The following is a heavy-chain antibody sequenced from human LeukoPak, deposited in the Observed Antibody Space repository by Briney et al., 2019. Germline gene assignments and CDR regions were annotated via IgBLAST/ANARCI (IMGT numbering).Heavy chain of an antibody. J-gene: IGHJ4*02. V-gene: IGHV4-34*01. CDR3: ARDVTGVALDY. CDR2: INHSGST. D-gene: IGHD3-3*01. Sequence: SETLSLTCAVYGGSFSGYYWSWIRQPPGKGLEWIGEINHSGSTNYNPSLKSRVTISVDTSKNQFSLKLSSVTAADTAVYYCARDVTGVALDYWGQGTLVTVSS. CDR1: GGSFSGYY.